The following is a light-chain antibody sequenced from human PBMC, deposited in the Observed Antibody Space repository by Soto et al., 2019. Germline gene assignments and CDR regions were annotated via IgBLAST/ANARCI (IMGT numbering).Light chain of an antibody. Sequence: EIVMTHSPATLSVSPGERATLSCRASQSVSSNLAWYQQKPGQAPRLLIYGASTRATGIPARFSGSGSGTEFTLTISSLEPEEFAVYYCQHVGSSPPWPFGQGTKVE. CDR3: QHVGSSPPWP. CDR2: GAS. CDR1: QSVSSN. J-gene: IGKJ1*01. V-gene: IGKV3-15*01.